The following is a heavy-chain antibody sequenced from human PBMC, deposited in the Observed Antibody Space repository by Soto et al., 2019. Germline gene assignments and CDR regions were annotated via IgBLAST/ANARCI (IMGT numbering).Heavy chain of an antibody. CDR3: ARGGSSGYSLDY. J-gene: IGHJ4*02. CDR1: GGSISSGGYS. D-gene: IGHD6-13*01. V-gene: IGHV4-30-2*01. Sequence: QLQLQESGSGLVKPSQTLSLTCAVSGGSISSGGYSWSWIRQPPGKGLEWIGYIYHSGSTYYNPSLKSRVTIAVDRAKNQFSLKLSSVTAADTAVYYCARGGSSGYSLDYWGQGTLVTVSS. CDR2: IYHSGST.